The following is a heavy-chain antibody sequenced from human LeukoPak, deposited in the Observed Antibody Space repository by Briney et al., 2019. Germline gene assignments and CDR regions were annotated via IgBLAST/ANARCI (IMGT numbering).Heavy chain of an antibody. J-gene: IGHJ4*02. V-gene: IGHV4-59*01. CDR1: GGSISSYY. CDR3: ARVVRIAAAGEFDY. D-gene: IGHD6-13*01. CDR2: IYYSGST. Sequence: SETLSLTCTVSGGSISSYYWSWIRQPPGKGLEWIGYIYYSGSTNYNPSLKSRVTISVDTSKNQFSLKLSSVTAADTAVYYCARVVRIAAAGEFDYWGQGTLVTVSS.